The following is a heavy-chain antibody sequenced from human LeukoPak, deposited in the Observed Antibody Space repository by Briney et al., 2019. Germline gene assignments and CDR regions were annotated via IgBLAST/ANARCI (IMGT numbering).Heavy chain of an antibody. D-gene: IGHD3-22*01. J-gene: IGHJ4*02. Sequence: VGSLRLSCAASVFTFSSYAMSWVRPAPGKGLEWVSAISGSGGSTYYADSVKGRFTISRDNSKNTLYLQMNSLRAEDTAVYYCAKGVATYYYDSSGYYSDYWGQGTLVTVSS. CDR1: VFTFSSYA. CDR3: AKGVATYYYDSSGYYSDY. V-gene: IGHV3-23*01. CDR2: ISGSGGST.